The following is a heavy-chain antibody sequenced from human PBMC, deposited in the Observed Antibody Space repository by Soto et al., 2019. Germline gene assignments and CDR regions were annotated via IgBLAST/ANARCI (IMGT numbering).Heavy chain of an antibody. CDR3: ARVSCSTTSCPYYYYFGMDV. Sequence: GGSLRLSCAVSGFPFSTYWMTWVRQAPGKGLEWVANIKQDGSDKYYVDSGRGRFTISRDNAKNSLYLQMNNLRAEDTAVYYCARVSCSTTSCPYYYYFGMDVWGQGTTVT. CDR1: GFPFSTYW. D-gene: IGHD2-2*01. J-gene: IGHJ6*02. CDR2: IKQDGSDK. V-gene: IGHV3-7*03.